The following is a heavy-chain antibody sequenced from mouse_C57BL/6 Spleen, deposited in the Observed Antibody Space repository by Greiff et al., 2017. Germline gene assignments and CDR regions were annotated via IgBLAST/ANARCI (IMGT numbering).Heavy chain of an antibody. CDR1: GFSLSTFGMG. J-gene: IGHJ1*03. CDR3: ARIGSELGHWYFDV. Sequence: QVTLKVCGPGILQPSQTLSLTCSFSGFSLSTFGMGVGWIRQPSGKGLEWLAHIWWDDDKYYNPALKGRLTISKDTSKNQVFLKIANVDTADSATYYCARIGSELGHWYFDVWGTGTTVTVSS. D-gene: IGHD4-1*01. V-gene: IGHV8-8*01. CDR2: IWWDDDK.